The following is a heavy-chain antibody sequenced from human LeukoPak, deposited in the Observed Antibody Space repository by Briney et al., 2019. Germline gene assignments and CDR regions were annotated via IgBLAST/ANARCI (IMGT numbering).Heavy chain of an antibody. CDR3: ATDRGREYGSPDPKRLGYYYGMDV. V-gene: IGHV1-24*01. CDR1: GYTLTELS. D-gene: IGHD3-10*01. CDR2: FDPEDGET. Sequence: ASVKVSCKVSGYTLTELSMHWVRQAPGKGLEWMGGFDPEDGETIYAQKFQGRVTMTEDTSTDTAYMELSSLRSEDTAVYYCATDRGREYGSPDPKRLGYYYGMDVWGQGTTVTVSS. J-gene: IGHJ6*02.